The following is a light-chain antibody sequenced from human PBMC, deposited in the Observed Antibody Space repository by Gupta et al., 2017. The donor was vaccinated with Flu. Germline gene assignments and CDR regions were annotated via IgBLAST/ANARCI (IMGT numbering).Light chain of an antibody. Sequence: QSVLTQPPSLSAAAGQRVTISCSGGISNVGNNYVSWYQQMPGTAPKLLIYGNDKRPSGIPDRFSGSKSGTSATLGITGLQTGDEADYFCGTWDTDLRDNRVFGGGTKLTVL. CDR2: GND. V-gene: IGLV1-51*02. CDR1: ISNVGNNY. J-gene: IGLJ2*01. CDR3: GTWDTDLRDNRV.